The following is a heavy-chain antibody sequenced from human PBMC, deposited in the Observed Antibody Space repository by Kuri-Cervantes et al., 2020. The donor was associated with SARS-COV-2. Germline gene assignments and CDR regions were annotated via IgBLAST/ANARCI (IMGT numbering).Heavy chain of an antibody. V-gene: IGHV1-69*06. J-gene: IGHJ3*02. CDR2: IIPIFGTA. CDR1: GGTLSSYA. Sequence: SVKVSCKASGGTLSSYAISWVRQAPGQGLEWMGGIIPIFGTANYAQKFQGRVTITADKSTSTAYMELSSLRSEDTAAYYCARDLQRGTFDIWGQGTMVTVSS. CDR3: ARDLQRGTFDI. D-gene: IGHD1-14*01.